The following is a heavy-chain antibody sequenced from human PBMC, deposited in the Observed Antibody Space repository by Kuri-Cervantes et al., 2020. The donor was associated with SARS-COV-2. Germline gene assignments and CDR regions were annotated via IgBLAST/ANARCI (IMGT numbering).Heavy chain of an antibody. V-gene: IGHV1-69*13. J-gene: IGHJ4*02. CDR2: ISPIFGTA. CDR3: ARDTGNRRLGIDS. CDR1: GDTLNHYI. D-gene: IGHD7-27*01. Sequence: SVKVSCKASGDTLNHYILNWVRQAPGQGLEWMGGISPIFGTAIYAKEFQDRVTITADESTSTAYMELSSLRSDDTAVYYCARDTGNRRLGIDSWGQGTLVTVSS.